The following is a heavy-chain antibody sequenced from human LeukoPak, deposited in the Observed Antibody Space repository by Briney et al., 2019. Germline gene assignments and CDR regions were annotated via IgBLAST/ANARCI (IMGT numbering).Heavy chain of an antibody. CDR1: GYTFTSYY. CDR2: INPSGGST. J-gene: IGHJ4*02. Sequence: ASVKVSCKASGYTFTSYYMHWVRQAPGQGLEWMGIINPSGGSTSYAQKFQGRVTMTRDTSTSTVYMGLSSLRSEDTAVYSCARVGPRTYSGYEGGDYWGQGTLVTVSS. D-gene: IGHD5-12*01. V-gene: IGHV1-46*01. CDR3: ARVGPRTYSGYEGGDY.